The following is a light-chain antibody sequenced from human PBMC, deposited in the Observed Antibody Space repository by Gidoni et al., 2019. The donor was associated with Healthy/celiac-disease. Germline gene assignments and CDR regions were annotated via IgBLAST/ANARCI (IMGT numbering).Light chain of an antibody. J-gene: IGLJ2*01. V-gene: IGLV2-14*01. CDR2: EVS. CDR1: SSDVGGYNY. CDR3: SSYTTSSTLVV. Sequence: QADMTQPASVSGAPGQSITISCTGTSSDVGGYNYVSWYQQHPGKAPKLMIYEVSNRPSGFPDRFSGSKSGNTASLTISGLQAEDVADSYCSSYTTSSTLVVFGGGTKLTVL.